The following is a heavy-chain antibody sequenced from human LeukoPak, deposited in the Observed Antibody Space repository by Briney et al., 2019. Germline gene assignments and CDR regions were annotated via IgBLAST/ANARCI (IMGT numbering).Heavy chain of an antibody. CDR3: ARDPATVTSHFDY. J-gene: IGHJ4*02. V-gene: IGHV3-33*01. CDR1: GFIFSRYD. CDR2: IWHDGSKT. Sequence: GTSLTLSCVASGFIFSRYDMHWVRQAPGKGLEWVALIWHDGSKTHYADSVKGRFPISRDDSKITLYVQMNSLRVEDTAVYYCARDPATVTSHFDYWGQGALVTVPS. D-gene: IGHD4-17*01.